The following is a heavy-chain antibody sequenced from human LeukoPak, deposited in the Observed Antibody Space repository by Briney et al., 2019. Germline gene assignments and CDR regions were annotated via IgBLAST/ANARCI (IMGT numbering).Heavy chain of an antibody. D-gene: IGHD5-18*01. CDR3: ARAGRYSYGYNY. CDR2: MNPNSGNT. CDR1: GYTFTSYD. Sequence: ASVKVSCKASGYTFTSYDINGVRQATGQGLEWMGWMNPNSGNTGYAQKFQGRVTITRNTSISTAYMELSSLRSEDTAVYYCARAGRYSYGYNYWGQGTLVTVSS. J-gene: IGHJ4*02. V-gene: IGHV1-8*03.